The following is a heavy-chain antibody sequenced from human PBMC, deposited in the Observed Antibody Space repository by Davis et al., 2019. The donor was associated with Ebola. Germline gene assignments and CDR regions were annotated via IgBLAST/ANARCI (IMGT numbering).Heavy chain of an antibody. Sequence: ASPVPVSCQASVYTFTGFYLHWVRQAPGHGLEWVGRINPNTGGTSYAQTFQGRVTMTRDTSITTVYMELTRLRSDETAVYFCARSFRYDSGAYSAWGQGTLVTVSS. J-gene: IGHJ5*02. CDR2: INPNTGGT. CDR3: ARSFRYDSGAYSA. CDR1: VYTFTGFY. D-gene: IGHD3-22*01. V-gene: IGHV1-2*06.